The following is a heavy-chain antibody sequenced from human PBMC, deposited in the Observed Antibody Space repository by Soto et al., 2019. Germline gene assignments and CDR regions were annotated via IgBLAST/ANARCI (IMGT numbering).Heavy chain of an antibody. V-gene: IGHV3-11*05. J-gene: IGHJ6*02. Sequence: QVQLVESGGGLVRPGGSLRLSCEASGFTFRDYYMTWFRQAPGKGLEWISYIDSSTKYTNYADSVKGRFTISRDNTKNSLYLQMNSLRADDTAVYYCAREYYYTMDVWGQGTMVPVSS. CDR3: AREYYYTMDV. CDR1: GFTFRDYY. CDR2: IDSSTKYT.